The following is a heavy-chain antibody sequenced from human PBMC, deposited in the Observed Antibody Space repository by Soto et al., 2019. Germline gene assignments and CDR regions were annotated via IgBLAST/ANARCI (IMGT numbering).Heavy chain of an antibody. CDR2: IFSDDNT. CDR1: GITATNGH. CDR3: ARDWNSDKYFDS. D-gene: IGHD1-1*01. V-gene: IGHV3-53*01. J-gene: IGHJ4*02. Sequence: EVQLVESGGGLIQPGGSLRLSCAASGITATNGHMSWVRQAPGKGLEWVSVIFSDDNTYYADSVKGRFTISRDTSEDTVYLQMNSLRAEDTAVYYCARDWNSDKYFDSWDKGTLVTVSS.